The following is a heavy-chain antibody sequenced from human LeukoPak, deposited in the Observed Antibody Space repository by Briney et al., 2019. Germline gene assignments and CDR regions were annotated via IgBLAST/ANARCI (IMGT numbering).Heavy chain of an antibody. CDR1: GGTFSSYA. V-gene: IGHV1-69*04. Sequence: GASVKVSCKASGGTFSSYAISWVRQAPGQGLEWMGRIIPILGIANYAQKFQGRVTITADKSTSTAYMELSSLRSEDTAVYYCARESMIFGVVTYSDYWGQGTLVTVSS. CDR3: ARESMIFGVVTYSDY. J-gene: IGHJ4*02. CDR2: IIPILGIA. D-gene: IGHD3-3*01.